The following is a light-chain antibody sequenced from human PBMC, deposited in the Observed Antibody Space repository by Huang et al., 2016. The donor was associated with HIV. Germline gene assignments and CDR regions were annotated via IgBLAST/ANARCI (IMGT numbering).Light chain of an antibody. V-gene: IGKV4-1*01. CDR1: QSLLYRSNNKNH. CDR3: QQYYTVPWT. CDR2: WAS. J-gene: IGKJ1*01. Sequence: DIVLTPSPHSLAVSLGERATINCKSSQSLLYRSNNKNHLVLYQQKPGPPPKLLMDWASTRESGVPDRFSASGSGTDFTLTISSLQAEDVAVYYCQQYYTVPWTFGQGTKVEI.